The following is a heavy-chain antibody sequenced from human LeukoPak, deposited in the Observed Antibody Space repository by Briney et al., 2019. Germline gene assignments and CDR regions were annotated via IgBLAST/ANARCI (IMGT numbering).Heavy chain of an antibody. V-gene: IGHV1-2*02. Sequence: ALVKVSCKASGYTFTGSGWYLCWLRQAPGQGLECVGWLHPNNGATGYAQKFQGRVAMTTDTSISTAYMELSRLRPDDTAIYYCARDGPAQMVDFDYWGQGTLVTVSS. D-gene: IGHD3-10*01. CDR1: GYTFTGSGWY. CDR3: ARDGPAQMVDFDY. CDR2: LHPNNGAT. J-gene: IGHJ4*02.